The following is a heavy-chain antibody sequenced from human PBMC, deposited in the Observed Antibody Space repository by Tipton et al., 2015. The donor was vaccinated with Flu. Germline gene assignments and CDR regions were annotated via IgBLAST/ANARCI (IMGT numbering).Heavy chain of an antibody. CDR1: GYTFTSYD. J-gene: IGHJ4*02. CDR3: ARGPPLGGTPFDY. D-gene: IGHD1-1*01. CDR2: VNPNSGNT. Sequence: QLVQSGPEVKKPGASVKVSCKASGYTFTSYDINWVRQATGQGLEWMGWVNPNSGNTGYAQNFQGRVTKTTNTSISTAYMELSSLRSEDTAVYYCARGPPLGGTPFDYWGQGTLVTVSS. V-gene: IGHV1-8*01.